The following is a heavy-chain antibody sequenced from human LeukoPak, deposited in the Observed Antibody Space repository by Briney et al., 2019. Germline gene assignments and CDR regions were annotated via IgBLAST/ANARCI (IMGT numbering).Heavy chain of an antibody. V-gene: IGHV4-34*01. Sequence: SETLSLTCAVYGGSLSGYYWSWIRQPPGKGLEWIGEINHSGSTNYNPSLKSRVTISVDTSKNQFSLKLSSVTAADTAVYYCARGGIAAAAETGGFDYWGQGTLVTVSS. J-gene: IGHJ4*02. CDR3: ARGGIAAAAETGGFDY. CDR1: GGSLSGYY. D-gene: IGHD6-13*01. CDR2: INHSGST.